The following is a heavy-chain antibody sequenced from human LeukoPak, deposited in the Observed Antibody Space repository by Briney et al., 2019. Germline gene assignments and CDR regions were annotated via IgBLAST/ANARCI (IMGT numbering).Heavy chain of an antibody. J-gene: IGHJ4*02. D-gene: IGHD5-24*01. Sequence: ASVKVSCKASGYTFTSYGISWVRQAPGQGLEWMGWINAYNGNTNYAQKLQGRVTMTTDTSTSTAYMELKSLRPDDTAVYYCAREHRWLQSLYYFDYWGQGTLVTASS. CDR2: INAYNGNT. CDR3: AREHRWLQSLYYFDY. V-gene: IGHV1-18*01. CDR1: GYTFTSYG.